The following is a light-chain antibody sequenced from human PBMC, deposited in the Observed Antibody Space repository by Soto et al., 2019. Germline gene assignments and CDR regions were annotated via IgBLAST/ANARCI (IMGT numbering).Light chain of an antibody. V-gene: IGKV3-15*01. CDR3: QRYDNRPT. CDR1: QSVTYY. J-gene: IGKJ5*01. CDR2: GAS. Sequence: EIVLTHSPIGLLLAPGERGTLSIRARQSVTYYIAWYKQNPGQVPRFLFYGASTWATGIPARFSGSGSGTEFTLTSRMVQSEVCAFYCSQRYDNRPTFGQGTRLEIK.